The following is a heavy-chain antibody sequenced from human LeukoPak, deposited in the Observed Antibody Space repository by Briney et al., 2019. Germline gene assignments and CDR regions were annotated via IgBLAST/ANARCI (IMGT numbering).Heavy chain of an antibody. Sequence: ASVKVSCKASGYTFTSYYMHWVRQAPGQGLEWVGIINPSGDPTTYAQKFQGRVTMTSDMSTSTVYMELSSLRSEDTAVYYCARGRHYYDSSDYYYEGDAFDIWGQGTMVTVSS. D-gene: IGHD3-22*01. V-gene: IGHV1-46*01. CDR2: INPSGDPT. CDR3: ARGRHYYDSSDYYYEGDAFDI. CDR1: GYTFTSYY. J-gene: IGHJ3*02.